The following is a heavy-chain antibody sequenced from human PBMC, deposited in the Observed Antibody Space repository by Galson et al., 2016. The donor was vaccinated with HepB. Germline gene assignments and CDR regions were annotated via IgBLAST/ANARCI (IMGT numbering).Heavy chain of an antibody. CDR3: ARASRDYGDYGDDAFDI. Sequence: SLRLSCAASGFSFDDYNMNWVRQAPGKGLEWLSYFGTGGSVTIYADSVKGRFTVSGDNAKSSLYLQMNGLRVEDTALYYCARASRDYGDYGDDAFDIWGQGTMVIVSS. J-gene: IGHJ3*02. CDR1: GFSFDDYN. CDR2: FGTGGSVT. V-gene: IGHV3-11*06. D-gene: IGHD4-17*01.